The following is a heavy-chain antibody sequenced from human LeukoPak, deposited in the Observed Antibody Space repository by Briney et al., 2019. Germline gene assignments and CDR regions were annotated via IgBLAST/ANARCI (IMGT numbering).Heavy chain of an antibody. CDR3: ARDAPQVPASGVLAA. J-gene: IGHJ5*02. Sequence: GESLRLSCVASGFTVSDNYMSWVRQSPGKGLEWVSVMYSRGDTYYANSVKGRFTFSRDISKNTLYLQMDGLTNEDTAMYYCARDAPQVPASGVLAAWGQGTLVIVSS. CDR1: GFTVSDNY. D-gene: IGHD2-2*01. V-gene: IGHV3-53*01. CDR2: MYSRGDT.